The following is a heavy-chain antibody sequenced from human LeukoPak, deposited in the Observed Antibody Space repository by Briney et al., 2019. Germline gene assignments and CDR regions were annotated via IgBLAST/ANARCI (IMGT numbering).Heavy chain of an antibody. J-gene: IGHJ4*02. CDR2: IYNSGSP. V-gene: IGHV4-59*01. CDR1: GDSISTYY. CDR3: ARLQLRHCSRTSCANEFDY. Sequence: SETLSLTCSVSGDSISTYYWSWIRQSPGKGLEWIGYIYNSGSPNYNPSLKSRVIISVDKSKNQFSPKLTSVTAADTAVYYCARLQLRHCSRTSCANEFDYWGQGTLVTVSS. D-gene: IGHD2-2*01.